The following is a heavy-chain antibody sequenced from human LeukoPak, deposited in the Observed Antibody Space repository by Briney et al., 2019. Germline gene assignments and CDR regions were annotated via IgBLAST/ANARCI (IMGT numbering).Heavy chain of an antibody. V-gene: IGHV1-2*02. Sequence: ASVKVSCKTSGYTFTGLGLYIHWVRQAPGQGLEWMGWINPRSGGTNYAQKFQGRVTMTRDTSISIAYMELSRLRSDDTAVYYCAREFRWELGYWGQGTLVTVSS. D-gene: IGHD1-26*01. CDR1: GYTFTGLGLY. J-gene: IGHJ4*02. CDR2: INPRSGGT. CDR3: AREFRWELGY.